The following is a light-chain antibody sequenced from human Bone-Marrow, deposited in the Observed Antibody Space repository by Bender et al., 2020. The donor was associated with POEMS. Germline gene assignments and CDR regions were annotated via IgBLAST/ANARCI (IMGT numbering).Light chain of an antibody. CDR1: SSDVGNYNY. CDR3: SSYTSSSTLV. Sequence: QSALTQPRSVSGSPAQSVTISCTGTSSDVGNYNYVSWYQHHPGKAPKLIIYDVFKRPSGVPDRFSGAKSGNTASLTISGLQAEDEADYYCSSYTSSSTLVFGGGTKLTVL. J-gene: IGLJ3*02. CDR2: DVF. V-gene: IGLV2-11*01.